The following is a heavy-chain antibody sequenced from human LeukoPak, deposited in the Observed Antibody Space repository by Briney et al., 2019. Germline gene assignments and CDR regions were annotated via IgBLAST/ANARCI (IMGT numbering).Heavy chain of an antibody. CDR3: ARALIAVPPGY. CDR2: INAGNGNT. Sequence: SVKVSCKASGYIFTNYAMHWMRQAPGQRLEWMAWINAGNGNTKYSQKFQGRVTITRDTSASAAYMELSSLRSEDTAVYYCARALIAVPPGYWGQGTLVTVSS. V-gene: IGHV1-3*01. J-gene: IGHJ4*02. CDR1: GYIFTNYA. D-gene: IGHD6-19*01.